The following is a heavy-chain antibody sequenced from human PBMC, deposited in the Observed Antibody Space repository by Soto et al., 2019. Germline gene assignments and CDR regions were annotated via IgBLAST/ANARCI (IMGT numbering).Heavy chain of an antibody. Sequence: QVQLVESGGGVVQPGRSLRLSCAASGFTFSSYAMHWVRQAPGKGLEWVAVISYDGSNKYYADSVKGRFTISRDNSKNTLYLQMNSVRAEDTAVYYCAREPEYSSSWYRGSPLHYWGQGTLVTVSS. J-gene: IGHJ4*02. CDR1: GFTFSSYA. D-gene: IGHD6-13*01. V-gene: IGHV3-30-3*01. CDR3: AREPEYSSSWYRGSPLHY. CDR2: ISYDGSNK.